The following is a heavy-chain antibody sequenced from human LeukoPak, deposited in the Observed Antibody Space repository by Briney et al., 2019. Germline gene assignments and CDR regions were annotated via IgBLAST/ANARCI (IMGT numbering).Heavy chain of an antibody. J-gene: IGHJ6*02. Sequence: GGSLRLSCAASGFTFSNYWIHWVRQVPGKGLVWVSRINNDGSSASYVDSVKGRFTISRDNAKNTLFLQMNSLRAEDTAVYYCARRGTGHGMDVWGQGTTVIVSS. CDR2: INNDGSSA. D-gene: IGHD1-1*01. CDR1: GFTFSNYW. V-gene: IGHV3-74*01. CDR3: ARRGTGHGMDV.